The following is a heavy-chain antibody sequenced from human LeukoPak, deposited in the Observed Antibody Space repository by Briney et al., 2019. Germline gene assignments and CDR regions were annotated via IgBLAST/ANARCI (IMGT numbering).Heavy chain of an antibody. CDR3: ARHASGYSSSWYTPAP. D-gene: IGHD6-13*01. CDR1: GYTFTTYW. V-gene: IGHV5-51*01. Sequence: GESLKISCKVSGYTFTTYWIGWVRQMPGKGLEWMGIIYPGDSDTRYSPSFQGQVTISADKSISTAYLQWSSLKASDTAMYYCARHASGYSSSWYTPAPWGQGTLVTVSS. CDR2: IYPGDSDT. J-gene: IGHJ5*02.